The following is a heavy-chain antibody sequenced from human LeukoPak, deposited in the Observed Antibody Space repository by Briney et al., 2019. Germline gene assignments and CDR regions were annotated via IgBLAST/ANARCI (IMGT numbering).Heavy chain of an antibody. CDR1: GFGLGVLS. J-gene: IGHJ4*02. CDR3: STDSGRSYFYFDF. CDR2: IRPETGEP. D-gene: IGHD3-10*01. Sequence: ASVKVSCKISGFGLGVLSIHWMRQAPGKGLEWVGGIRPETGEPIFAQKFRGRVTITEDTFTDTGYLELRGLTSEDTAVYYRSTDSGRSYFYFDFWGQGTLVTVSS. V-gene: IGHV1-24*01.